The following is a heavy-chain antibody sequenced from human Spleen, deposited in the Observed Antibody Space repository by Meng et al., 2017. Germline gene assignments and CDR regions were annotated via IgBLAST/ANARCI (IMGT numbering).Heavy chain of an antibody. Sequence: ASVKVSCKASGYTFTSHGISWVRQAPGQGLEWMGWISAYNGNTNYAQKLQGRVTMTTDTSTSTAYMELRSLRSDDTAVYYCAKGPGITIFGVVGHYYGMDVWGQGTTVTVSS. CDR2: ISAYNGNT. D-gene: IGHD3-3*01. CDR1: GYTFTSHG. CDR3: AKGPGITIFGVVGHYYGMDV. J-gene: IGHJ6*02. V-gene: IGHV1-18*01.